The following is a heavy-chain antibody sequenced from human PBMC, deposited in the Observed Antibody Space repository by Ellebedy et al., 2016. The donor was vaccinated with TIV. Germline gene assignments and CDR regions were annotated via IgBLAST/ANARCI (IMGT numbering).Heavy chain of an antibody. J-gene: IGHJ4*02. CDR1: GCSFTLFW. CDR2: IDPGDPSGSYT. V-gene: IGHV5-10-1*01. Sequence: GESLKISXKGSGCSFTLFWITWVRQMPGKGLEWMGRIDPGDPSGSYTTYSPSFQGHVTISFDKSITTAYLQWSSLKASDTAIYYCARHELGSNAAFDYWGQGTRVTVSS. D-gene: IGHD7-27*01. CDR3: ARHELGSNAAFDY.